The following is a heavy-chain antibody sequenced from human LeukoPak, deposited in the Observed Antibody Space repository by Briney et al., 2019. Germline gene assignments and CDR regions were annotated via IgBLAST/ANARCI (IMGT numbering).Heavy chain of an antibody. D-gene: IGHD1-26*01. J-gene: IGHJ4*02. CDR3: TRGSLSGSSRDY. CDR1: GYTFTGYD. Sequence: ASVRVSCTASGYTFTGYDINWVRQAPGQGLEWMGWMNPNTGDTGYAQKFQGRVTMTRNSSIDTAYMELSGLRSEDTAVYYCTRGSLSGSSRDYWGQGTLLTVSS. V-gene: IGHV1-8*01. CDR2: MNPNTGDT.